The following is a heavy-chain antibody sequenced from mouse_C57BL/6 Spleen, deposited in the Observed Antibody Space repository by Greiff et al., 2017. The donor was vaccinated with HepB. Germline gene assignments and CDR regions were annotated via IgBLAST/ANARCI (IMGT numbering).Heavy chain of an antibody. J-gene: IGHJ1*03. CDR2: ISSGGSYT. V-gene: IGHV5-6*02. Sequence: DVMLVESGGDLVKPGGSLKLSCAASGFTFSSYGMSWVRQTPDKRLEWVATISSGGSYTYYPDSVKGRFTISRDNAKNTLYLQMSSLKSEDTAMYYCARFYWYFDVWGTGTTVTVSS. CDR1: GFTFSSYG. CDR3: ARFYWYFDV.